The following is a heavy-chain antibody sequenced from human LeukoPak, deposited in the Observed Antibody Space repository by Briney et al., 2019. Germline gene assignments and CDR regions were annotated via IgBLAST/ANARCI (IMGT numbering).Heavy chain of an antibody. CDR2: ISYDGSNK. CDR3: ARDIPSSGYYVLYY. V-gene: IGHV3-30*04. Sequence: GGSLRLSCAASRFTFSSYAMHWVRQAPGKGLEWVAVISYDGSNKYYADSVKGRFTISRDNSKNTLYLQMNSLRAEDTAVYYCARDIPSSGYYVLYYWGQGTLVTVSS. D-gene: IGHD3-22*01. CDR1: RFTFSSYA. J-gene: IGHJ4*02.